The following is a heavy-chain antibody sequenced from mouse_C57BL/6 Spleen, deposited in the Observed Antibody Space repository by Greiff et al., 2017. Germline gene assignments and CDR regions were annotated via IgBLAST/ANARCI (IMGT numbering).Heavy chain of an antibody. D-gene: IGHD3-2*02. V-gene: IGHV5-16*01. CDR3: AREGDSSGGGFAY. CDR2: INYDGSST. Sequence: EVQVVESEGGLVQPGSSMKLSCTASGFTFSDYYMAWVRQVPEKGLEWVANINYDGSSTYYLASLKSRFIISRDNAKNILYLQMSSLKSEDTATYYCAREGDSSGGGFAYWGQGTLVTVSA. J-gene: IGHJ3*01. CDR1: GFTFSDYY.